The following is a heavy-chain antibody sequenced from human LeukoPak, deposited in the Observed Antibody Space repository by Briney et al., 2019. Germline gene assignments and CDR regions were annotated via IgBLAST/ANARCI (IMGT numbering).Heavy chain of an antibody. CDR2: ISGSGGST. D-gene: IGHD3-22*01. CDR3: AKDADYYDSRGYYYDPAY. Sequence: GGSLRLSCAASGFTFSSYAMSWVRQAPGKGLEWVSAISGSGGSTYYADSVKGRFTISRDNSKNTLYLQMNSLRAEDTAVYYCAKDADYYDSRGYYYDPAYWGQGTLVTVSS. J-gene: IGHJ4*02. V-gene: IGHV3-23*01. CDR1: GFTFSSYA.